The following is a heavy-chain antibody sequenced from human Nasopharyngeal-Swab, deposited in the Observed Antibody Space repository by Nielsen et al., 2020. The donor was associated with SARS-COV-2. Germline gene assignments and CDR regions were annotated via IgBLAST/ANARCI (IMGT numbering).Heavy chain of an antibody. CDR3: VKDERYYGSGAHISGFDY. J-gene: IGHJ4*02. Sequence: SLKISCAASGFNFHAYAIHWVRQAPGKGLEWVSGISWTSGYIGYADSVKGRFTISRDNGKNSLYLQMNSLRAEDTAFYYCVKDERYYGSGAHISGFDYWGLGTLVTVSS. D-gene: IGHD3-10*01. CDR2: ISWTSGYI. V-gene: IGHV3-9*01. CDR1: GFNFHAYA.